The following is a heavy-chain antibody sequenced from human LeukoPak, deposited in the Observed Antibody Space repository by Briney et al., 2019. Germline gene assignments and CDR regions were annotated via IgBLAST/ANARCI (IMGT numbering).Heavy chain of an antibody. CDR1: GYTFTSYG. J-gene: IGHJ4*02. D-gene: IGHD3-10*01. V-gene: IGHV1-18*01. Sequence: ASVKVSCKASGYTFTSYGISWVRQAPGQGLEWMGWISAYSGNTNYAQKLQGRVTMTTDTSTSTAYMELRSLRSDDTAVYYCARDAYYYGSGTAQEDYWGQGTLVTVSS. CDR3: ARDAYYYGSGTAQEDY. CDR2: ISAYSGNT.